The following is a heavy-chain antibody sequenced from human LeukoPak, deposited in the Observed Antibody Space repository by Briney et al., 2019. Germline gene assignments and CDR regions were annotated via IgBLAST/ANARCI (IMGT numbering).Heavy chain of an antibody. V-gene: IGHV4-39*07. CDR1: GGSVSRSPYY. CDR3: ARDYSGSYYGWFDP. CDR2: IYYSGST. D-gene: IGHD1-26*01. J-gene: IGHJ5*02. Sequence: SETLSLTCTVSGGSVSRSPYYWGWIRQPPGKGLEWIGNIYYSGSTYYNPSLKSRVTISVDTSKNQFSPKLSSVTAADTAVYYCARDYSGSYYGWFDPWGQGTLVTVSS.